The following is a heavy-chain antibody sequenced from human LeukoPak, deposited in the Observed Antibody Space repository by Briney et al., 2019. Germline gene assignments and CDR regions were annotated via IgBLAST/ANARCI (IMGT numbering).Heavy chain of an antibody. CDR2: IYYSGST. J-gene: IGHJ4*02. Sequence: SETLSLTCTVSGGSISSYYWSWIRQPPGKGLEWIGYIYYSGSTNYNPSLKSRVTISVDTSKNQFSLKLSSVTAADTAVYYCARDSAYYGSGYDYWGRGTLVTVSS. CDR3: ARDSAYYGSGYDY. V-gene: IGHV4-59*01. CDR1: GGSISSYY. D-gene: IGHD3-10*01.